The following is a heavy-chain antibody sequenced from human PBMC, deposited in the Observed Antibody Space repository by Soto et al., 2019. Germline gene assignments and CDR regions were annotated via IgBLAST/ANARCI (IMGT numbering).Heavy chain of an antibody. CDR3: ARDRSSGWSDY. J-gene: IGHJ4*02. CDR2: ISHSGST. CDR1: GGSISSNNW. V-gene: IGHV4-4*02. Sequence: SETLSLTCAVSGGSISSNNWWSWVRQPPGKGLEWIGEISHSGSTNSNPSLKSRVTISADKSKNQLSLKLSSVTAADTAVYYCARDRSSGWSDYWGQGTLVTVSS. D-gene: IGHD6-19*01.